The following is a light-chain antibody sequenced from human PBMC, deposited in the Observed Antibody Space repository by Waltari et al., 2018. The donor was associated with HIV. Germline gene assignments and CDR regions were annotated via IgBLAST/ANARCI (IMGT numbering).Light chain of an antibody. V-gene: IGLV1-40*01. J-gene: IGLJ2*01. CDR2: GNS. CDR3: QSYDSRLSGFVI. Sequence: QSALTQPASVSGSPGQSITISCTGSSSNIGAGYDVHWYQQLPGTAPKLLIYGNSNRPEGVTDRFSGSKSGTSASLAITGLQAEDDADYYCQSYDSRLSGFVIFGGGSKLTVL. CDR1: SSNIGAGYD.